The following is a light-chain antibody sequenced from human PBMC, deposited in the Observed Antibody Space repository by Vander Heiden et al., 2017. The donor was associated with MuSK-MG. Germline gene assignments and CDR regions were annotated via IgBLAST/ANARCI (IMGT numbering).Light chain of an antibody. CDR3: QQDGSSRFT. V-gene: IGKV3-20*01. CDR1: QTLSSSY. Sequence: IVFTLSTGTLSLSPGERAPLLCRASQTLSSSYLASYHQKPGQVPRLLIYGASISATRVPDRFSGRGPGTDLTLSISRLDPADFPVYFCQQDGSSRFTFGGGTKVEIK. CDR2: GAS. J-gene: IGKJ4*01.